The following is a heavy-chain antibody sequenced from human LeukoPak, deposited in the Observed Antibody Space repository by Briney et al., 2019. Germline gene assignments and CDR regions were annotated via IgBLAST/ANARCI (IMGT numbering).Heavy chain of an antibody. CDR1: GYTFTGHY. Sequence: ASVKASCKASGYTFTGHYIHWVRQAPGQGLEWMGGINPNSGGTSYAQKFQDRVTMTRDTSITTAYMDLSRLRSDDTALYYCARQGESLFDYWGQGTLVTVSS. J-gene: IGHJ4*02. D-gene: IGHD1-26*01. CDR2: INPNSGGT. V-gene: IGHV1-2*02. CDR3: ARQGESLFDY.